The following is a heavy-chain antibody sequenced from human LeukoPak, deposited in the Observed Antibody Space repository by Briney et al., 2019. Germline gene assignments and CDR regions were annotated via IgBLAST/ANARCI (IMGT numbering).Heavy chain of an antibody. D-gene: IGHD6-13*01. V-gene: IGHV3-64*04. J-gene: IGHJ4*02. CDR2: IGSDGSGT. CDR3: AKDYEYNSNTWYFH. Sequence: PGGSLRLSCSASGFPFSTLGMHWVRQAPGKGLEHVSTIGSDGSGTYYADSVRGRFTISRDNSKNTLYLQMNSLRAEDTAVYYCAKDYEYNSNTWYFHWGRGTLVSVSS. CDR1: GFPFSTLG.